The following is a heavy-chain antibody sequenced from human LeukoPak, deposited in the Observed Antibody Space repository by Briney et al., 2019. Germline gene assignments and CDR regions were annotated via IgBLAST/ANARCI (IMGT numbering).Heavy chain of an antibody. V-gene: IGHV3-74*01. CDR1: GFTFSSYW. Sequence: GGSLRLSCAASGFTFSSYWMHWVRQAPGKGLVWVSCINSDGSNTRYADSVKGRFTISRDNAKNTLYLQMNSLGVEDTAVYYCATGNSHAFDIWGQGTMVTGSS. D-gene: IGHD1-7*01. J-gene: IGHJ3*02. CDR2: INSDGSNT. CDR3: ATGNSHAFDI.